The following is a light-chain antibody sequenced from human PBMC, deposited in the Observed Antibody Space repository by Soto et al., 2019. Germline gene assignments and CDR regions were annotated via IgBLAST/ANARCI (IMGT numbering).Light chain of an antibody. CDR2: AAS. CDR1: QCISWY. Sequence: DIQMTQSPSSLSASVGDRVCITCRASQCISWYLNWFQQKPGKAPKLLIYAASSLQSGVPSRFSGSGSGTDFTLTSSSLQPEDFATYYCQQSYSTPQNTFGQGTKQEIK. J-gene: IGKJ2*01. CDR3: QQSYSTPQNT. V-gene: IGKV1-39*01.